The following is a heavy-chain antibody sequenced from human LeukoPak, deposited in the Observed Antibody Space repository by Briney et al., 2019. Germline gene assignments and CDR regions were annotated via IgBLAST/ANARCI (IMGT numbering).Heavy chain of an antibody. Sequence: SQTLSLTCTVSGGSISSGSYYWSWIRQPAGKGLEWIGRIYTSGSTNHNPSLKSRVTISVDTSKNQFSLKLSSVTAADTAVYYCARAYDFWSGYSPFDCWGQGTLVTVSS. CDR3: ARAYDFWSGYSPFDC. D-gene: IGHD3-3*01. CDR2: IYTSGST. V-gene: IGHV4-61*02. CDR1: GGSISSGSYY. J-gene: IGHJ4*02.